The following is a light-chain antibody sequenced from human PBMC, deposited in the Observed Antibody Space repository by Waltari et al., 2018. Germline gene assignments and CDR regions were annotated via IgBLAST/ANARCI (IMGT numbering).Light chain of an antibody. CDR2: AAS. J-gene: IGKJ4*01. V-gene: IGKV1-16*02. Sequence: DIQMTQSPSSLSASVGDRVTIPCRTSQGINNYLAWFQQNPGKAPKSLISAASILQSGVSPNVSGSGSGTDFTLTISSMRPEDFGTYYCQQYDSYPPTCGGGTKVEIK. CDR1: QGINNY. CDR3: QQYDSYPPT.